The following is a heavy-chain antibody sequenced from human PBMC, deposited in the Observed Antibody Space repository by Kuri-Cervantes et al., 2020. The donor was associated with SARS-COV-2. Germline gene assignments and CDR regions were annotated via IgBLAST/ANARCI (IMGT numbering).Heavy chain of an antibody. V-gene: IGHV3-21*01. Sequence: GGSLRLSCAASGFTFSSYSMNWVRQAPGMGLEWVSSISSSSSYIYYADSVKGRFTISRDNAKNSLYLQMNSLRAEDTAVYYCARDHCSSTSCYLWGQGTMVTVSS. J-gene: IGHJ3*01. D-gene: IGHD2-2*01. CDR3: ARDHCSSTSCYL. CDR1: GFTFSSYS. CDR2: ISSSSSYI.